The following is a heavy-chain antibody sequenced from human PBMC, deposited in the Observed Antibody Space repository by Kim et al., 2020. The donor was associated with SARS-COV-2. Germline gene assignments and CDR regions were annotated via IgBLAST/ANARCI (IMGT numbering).Heavy chain of an antibody. V-gene: IGHV1-58*01. CDR2: VVGSGNT. J-gene: IGHJ4*02. CDR3: AADDY. Sequence: VVGSGNTNYAQKFQERVTITRDMSTSTAYMELSSLRSEDTAVYYCAADDYWGQGTLVTVSS.